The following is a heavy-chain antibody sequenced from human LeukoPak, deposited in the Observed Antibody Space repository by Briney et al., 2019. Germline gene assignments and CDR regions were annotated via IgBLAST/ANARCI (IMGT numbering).Heavy chain of an antibody. J-gene: IGHJ4*02. Sequence: PWGSLRLSCAASGFTFSNYNMNWVRQAPGKGLEWVSYISRSSSTIYYADSVKGRFTISRDNAKNSLYLQMNSLRAEDTAVYYCARDFDYRGGSGYDYRGYWGQGTLVTVSS. CDR1: GFTFSNYN. D-gene: IGHD5-12*01. V-gene: IGHV3-48*01. CDR2: ISRSSSTI. CDR3: ARDFDYRGGSGYDYRGY.